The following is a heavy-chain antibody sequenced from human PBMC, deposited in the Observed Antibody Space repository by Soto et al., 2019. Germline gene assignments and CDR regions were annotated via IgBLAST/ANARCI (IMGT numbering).Heavy chain of an antibody. V-gene: IGHV1-69*13. CDR1: GGTFSSYA. J-gene: IGHJ3*02. D-gene: IGHD3-22*01. Sequence: SVKVSCKASGGTFSSYAISWVRQAPGQGLEWMGGIIPIFGTANYAQKFQGRVTITADESTSTAYMELSSLRSEDTAVYYCASRPYYYDSSGYRDAFDIWGQGTMVTVSS. CDR3: ASRPYYYDSSGYRDAFDI. CDR2: IIPIFGTA.